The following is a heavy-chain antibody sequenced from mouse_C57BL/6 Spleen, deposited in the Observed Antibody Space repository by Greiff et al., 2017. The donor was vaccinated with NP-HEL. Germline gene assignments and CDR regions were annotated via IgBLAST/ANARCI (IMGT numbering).Heavy chain of an antibody. D-gene: IGHD1-1*01. CDR3: ARMGSVLYYYAMDY. V-gene: IGHV1-50*01. CDR2: IDPSDSYT. Sequence: VQLQQPGAELVKPGASVKLSCKASGYTFTSYWMQWVKQRPGQGLEWIGEIDPSDSYTNYNQKFKGKATLTVDTSSSTAYMQLSSLTSEDSAVYYCARMGSVLYYYAMDYWGQGTSVTVSS. J-gene: IGHJ4*01. CDR1: GYTFTSYW.